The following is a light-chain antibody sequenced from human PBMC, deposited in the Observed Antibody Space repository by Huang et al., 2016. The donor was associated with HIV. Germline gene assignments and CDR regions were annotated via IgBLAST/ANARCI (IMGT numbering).Light chain of an antibody. CDR3: QQRSNWPTLT. Sequence: EIVLTQSPATLSLSPGERATLSGRASQSVGSYLAWYQQRPGQAPRLLIYDASNRATGIPARFIGSGSATDFTLTISRLEPEDFAVYYCQQRSNWPTLTIGGGTKVEIK. V-gene: IGKV3-11*01. CDR1: QSVGSY. CDR2: DAS. J-gene: IGKJ4*01.